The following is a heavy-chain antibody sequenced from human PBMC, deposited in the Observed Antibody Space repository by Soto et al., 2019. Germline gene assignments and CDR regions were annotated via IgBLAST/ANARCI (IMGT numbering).Heavy chain of an antibody. CDR3: ARANDLSYYYGMDV. V-gene: IGHV1-2*04. CDR1: GYTFTGYY. D-gene: IGHD3-3*01. J-gene: IGHJ6*02. Sequence: EASVKVSCKASGYTFTGYYMHWVRQAPGQGLEWMGWINPSSGGTNYAQKFQGWVTTTRDTSISTAYMELSRLRSDDTAVYYCARANDLSYYYGMDVWGQGTTVTVSS. CDR2: INPSSGGT.